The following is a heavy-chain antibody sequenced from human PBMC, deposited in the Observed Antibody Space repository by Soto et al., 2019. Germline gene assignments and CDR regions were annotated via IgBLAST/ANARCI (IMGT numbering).Heavy chain of an antibody. CDR1: GGSFSGYY. D-gene: IGHD5-12*01. V-gene: IGHV4-34*01. CDR2: INHSGST. CDR3: ARGWLQLKVNDY. Sequence: SETLSLTCAVYGGSFSGYYWSWIRQPPGKGLEWIGEINHSGSTNYNPSLKSRVTISVDTSKNQFSLKLSSVTAADTAVYYCARGWLQLKVNDYWGQGTLVTVSS. J-gene: IGHJ4*02.